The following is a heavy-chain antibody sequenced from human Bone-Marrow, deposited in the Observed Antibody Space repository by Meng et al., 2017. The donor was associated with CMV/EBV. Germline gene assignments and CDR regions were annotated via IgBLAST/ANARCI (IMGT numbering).Heavy chain of an antibody. D-gene: IGHD2-2*01. CDR1: GFTFSSYA. CDR2: ISYDGSNK. J-gene: IGHJ5*02. Sequence: SLRLSCAASGFTFSSYAMHWVRQAPGKGLEWVAVISYDGSNKYYADSVKGRFTISRDTSKNTLYLQMNSLRAEDTAVYYCARADRRGYCSSMSCYGNWFDPWGQGILVTVSS. CDR3: ARADRRGYCSSMSCYGNWFDP. V-gene: IGHV3-30*04.